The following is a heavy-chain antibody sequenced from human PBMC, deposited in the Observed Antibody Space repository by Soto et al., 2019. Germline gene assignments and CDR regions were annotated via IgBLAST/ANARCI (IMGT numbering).Heavy chain of an antibody. Sequence: SETLSLTCAVYGGSFSGYYWSWIRQPPGKGLEWIGEINHSGSTNYNPSLKSRVTISVDTSKNQFSLKLSSVTAADTAVYYCARGVTIFGVVISYYYGMDVWGQGTTVTVSS. CDR2: INHSGST. D-gene: IGHD3-3*01. CDR3: ARGVTIFGVVISYYYGMDV. J-gene: IGHJ6*02. CDR1: GGSFSGYY. V-gene: IGHV4-34*01.